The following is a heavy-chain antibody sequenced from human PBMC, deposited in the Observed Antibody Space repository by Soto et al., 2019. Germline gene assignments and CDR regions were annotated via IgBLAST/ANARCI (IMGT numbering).Heavy chain of an antibody. D-gene: IGHD3-22*01. CDR3: AREDSSMREPVQH. CDR1: GGTFSSYT. Sequence: QVQLVQSGAEVKKPGSSVKVSCKASGGTFSSYTISWVRQAPGQGLEWMGRIIPILGIANYAQKFQGRVTVTSDKSKSTVYMEWSSLRPEDTAVYYGAREDSSMREPVQHWGPGTLVTVSS. V-gene: IGHV1-69*08. J-gene: IGHJ1*01. CDR2: IIPILGIA.